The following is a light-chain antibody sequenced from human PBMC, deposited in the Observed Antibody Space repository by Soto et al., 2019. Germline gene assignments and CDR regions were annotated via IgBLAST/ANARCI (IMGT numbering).Light chain of an antibody. CDR2: AAS. CDR3: QQYRTYPLT. Sequence: DIQITQSPSTLSASVGDRVTITCRASQGISSSLAWYQQRAGKAPKFLIYAASTLQSGVPSKFSGSGSGSEFTLTISSLQPEDFATYYCQQYRTYPLTLGGGTKVDIK. V-gene: IGKV1-16*02. J-gene: IGKJ4*01. CDR1: QGISSS.